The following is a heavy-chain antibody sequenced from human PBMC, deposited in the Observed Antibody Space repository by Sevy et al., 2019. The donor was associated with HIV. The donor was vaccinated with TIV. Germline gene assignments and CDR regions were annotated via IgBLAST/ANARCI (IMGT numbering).Heavy chain of an antibody. CDR3: AGHLITVSSSTKAAGLFDY. J-gene: IGHJ4*02. Sequence: SETLSLTCAVSGYSLGSGYYWAWIRQFPGKGLEWIGNIYYEGNTDYNPSLKSRLSMAIDTSKDQFSLRLTSVTAADSAVYYCAGHLITVSSSTKAAGLFDYWGRGTLVTVSS. D-gene: IGHD4-4*01. CDR2: IYYEGNT. CDR1: GYSLGSGYY. V-gene: IGHV4-38-2*01.